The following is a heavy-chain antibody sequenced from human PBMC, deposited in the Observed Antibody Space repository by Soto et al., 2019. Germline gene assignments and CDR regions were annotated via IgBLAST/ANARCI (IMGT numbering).Heavy chain of an antibody. D-gene: IGHD6-19*01. V-gene: IGHV1-69*13. J-gene: IGHJ5*02. CDR1: GGTFSSYA. CDR3: ANSPGGVGQWLVLNWFDP. Sequence: SVQVSCKASGGTFSSYAISWVRQAPGQGLEWMGGIIPIFGTANYAKKSQGRVTITANESTSTANMELSSLRCEDTAVYSCANSPGGVGQWLVLNWFDPWGQGTLVTVSS. CDR2: IIPIFGTA.